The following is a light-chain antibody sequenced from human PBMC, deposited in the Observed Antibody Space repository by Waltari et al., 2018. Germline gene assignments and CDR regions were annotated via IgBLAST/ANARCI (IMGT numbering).Light chain of an antibody. CDR3: QKYGTLPAT. CDR2: EAS. CDR1: QSVSRF. J-gene: IGKJ1*01. V-gene: IGKV3-20*01. Sequence: EIVLTQSPGTLSLPPGERATLSCRASQSVSRFLAWYQQKHGQAPRLLIYEASRRATDIPDRFSGSGSGTDFSLTISRLEPEDFAVYYCQKYGTLPATFGQGTKVEIK.